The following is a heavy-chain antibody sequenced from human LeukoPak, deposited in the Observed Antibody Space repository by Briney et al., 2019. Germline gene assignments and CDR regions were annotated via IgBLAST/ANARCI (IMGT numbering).Heavy chain of an antibody. V-gene: IGHV3-23*01. CDR3: AKRDGSGHHYYMDV. J-gene: IGHJ6*03. Sequence: GGSLRLSCAASGFTFSSYAMSWVRQAPGKGLEWVSGISGSGGSTYYADSVKGRLTISRDNSKNTLYLQMNSLRAEDTAVYYCAKRDGSGHHYYMDVWGKGTTVTVSS. D-gene: IGHD1-26*01. CDR1: GFTFSSYA. CDR2: ISGSGGST.